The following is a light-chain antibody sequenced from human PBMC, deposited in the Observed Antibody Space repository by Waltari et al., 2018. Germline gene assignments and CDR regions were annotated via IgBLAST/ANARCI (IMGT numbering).Light chain of an antibody. CDR3: AAWDDNLTGPL. V-gene: IGLV1-47*01. J-gene: IGLJ3*02. Sequence: SVLTQPPSASGTPGPTVTIPCSGSSPNIGVNFVYWYQQLPGRAPQLLIYQNTQRPSGVPDRFSGSKSGTSASLAISGLRSDDEAEYYCAAWDDNLTGPLFGGGTK. CDR2: QNT. CDR1: SPNIGVNF.